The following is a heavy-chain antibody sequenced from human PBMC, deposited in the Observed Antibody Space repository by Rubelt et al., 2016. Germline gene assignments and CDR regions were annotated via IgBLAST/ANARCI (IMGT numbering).Heavy chain of an antibody. CDR3: AREPGYCSGGSCYGGWFDP. J-gene: IGHJ5*02. V-gene: IGHV4-34*01. CDR2: ITPSGST. Sequence: SGPGLVKPSETLSLTCTVSGGSISDYHWSWIRQSPGKGLEWIGEITPSGSTNYNPSLKSRVTISLDTSKTQFSLRLSSVIAADTAVYYCAREPGYCSGGSCYGGWFDPWGQGTLVTVSS. D-gene: IGHD2-15*01. CDR1: GGSISDYH.